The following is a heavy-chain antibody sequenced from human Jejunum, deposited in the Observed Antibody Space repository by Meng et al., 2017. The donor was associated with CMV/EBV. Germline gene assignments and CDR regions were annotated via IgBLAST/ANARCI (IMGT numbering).Heavy chain of an antibody. V-gene: IGHV3-23*03. Sequence: AFVFTFCSYAMDWVRQAPRKGLEWISVFSLRGRSTYYAASVKGRFTISRDNSKNMVYLQMNSLRVEDTAVYYCAKDRGGGDDAYDVWGQGATVTVSS. CDR1: VFTFCSYA. CDR3: AKDRGGGDDAYDV. J-gene: IGHJ3*01. CDR2: FSLRGRST. D-gene: IGHD3-10*01.